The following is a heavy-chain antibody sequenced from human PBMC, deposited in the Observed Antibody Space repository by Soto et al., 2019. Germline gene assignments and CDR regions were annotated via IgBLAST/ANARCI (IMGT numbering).Heavy chain of an antibody. J-gene: IGHJ4*02. V-gene: IGHV3-15*07. CDR2: IKSKSAGGTA. CDR1: GFTFNNAW. CDR3: SGEYFDF. Sequence: GESLRLSCAASGFTFNNAWMSWVRQAPGKGLEWVGYIKSKSAGGTADYAAPVKGRFTISRDDSKDTLYLQMNSLKTEDAAVYYCSGEYFDFWGQGTLVTVSS. D-gene: IGHD3-3*01.